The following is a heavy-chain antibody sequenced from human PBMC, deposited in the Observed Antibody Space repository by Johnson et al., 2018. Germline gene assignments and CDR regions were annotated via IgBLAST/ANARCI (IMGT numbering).Heavy chain of an antibody. CDR3: TTAFGYSYGYDAFDI. CDR2: IKSKTDGGTT. CDR1: GFTFSNAW. Sequence: EVQLLESGGGLVKXGGSLRLSCAASGFTFSNAWMSWVRQAPGKGLEWVGRIKSKTDGGTTDYAAPVKGRFTISRDDSKNTLYLQMNSLKTEDTAVYYCTTAFGYSYGYDAFDIWGQGTMVTVSS. V-gene: IGHV3-15*01. D-gene: IGHD5-18*01. J-gene: IGHJ3*02.